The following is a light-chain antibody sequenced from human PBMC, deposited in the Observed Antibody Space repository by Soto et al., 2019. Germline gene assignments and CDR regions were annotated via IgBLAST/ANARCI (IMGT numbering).Light chain of an antibody. J-gene: IGKJ4*01. CDR3: QHYNNWTLT. CDR2: GAS. Sequence: EIVMTQSPATLSVSPGERATLSCRASQSISTNLAWYQQKPGQAPRLLISGASTRATGIPVRFSGRGSATEFTLTISSLQSEDFAVYYCQHYNNWTLTFGGGTKVDIK. CDR1: QSISTN. V-gene: IGKV3-15*01.